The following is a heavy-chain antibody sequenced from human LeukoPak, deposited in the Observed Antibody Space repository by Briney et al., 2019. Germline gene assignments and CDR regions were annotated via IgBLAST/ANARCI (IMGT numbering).Heavy chain of an antibody. CDR3: ANRIAVAGTVY. Sequence: GGSLRLSCAASGFTFSSDAMSWVRQAPGKGLEWVSAISGSGGSTYYADSVKGRFTISRDNSKNTLYLQMNSLRAEDTAVYYCANRIAVAGTVYWGQGTLVTVSS. D-gene: IGHD6-19*01. CDR2: ISGSGGST. CDR1: GFTFSSDA. J-gene: IGHJ4*02. V-gene: IGHV3-23*01.